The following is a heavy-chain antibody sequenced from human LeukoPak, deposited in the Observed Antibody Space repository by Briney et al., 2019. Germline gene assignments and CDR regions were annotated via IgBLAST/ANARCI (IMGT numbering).Heavy chain of an antibody. CDR1: GVSISSYY. D-gene: IGHD2-2*01. CDR2: IYYSGST. J-gene: IGHJ6*03. V-gene: IGHV4-59*08. Sequence: KPSEALSLTCTVSGVSISSYYWSWIRQPPGKGLEWVGYIYYSGSTNYNPSLKSRVTISVDTSKNQFSLKLSSVTAADTAVYYCATAGIVVVPAAIPSYYMDVWGKGTTVTVSS. CDR3: ATAGIVVVPAAIPSYYMDV.